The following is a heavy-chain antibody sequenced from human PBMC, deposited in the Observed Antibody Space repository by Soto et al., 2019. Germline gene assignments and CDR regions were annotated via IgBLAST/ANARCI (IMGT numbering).Heavy chain of an antibody. Sequence: GESLKISCKGSGYSFTSYWIGWVRQMPGKGLEWMGIIYPGDSDTRYSPSFQGQGTNSAEKAISTAYLQWSSLKASDTAMYYCARLRLVATAKFEDYYYYGMDVWGQGTTVTVSS. J-gene: IGHJ6*02. V-gene: IGHV5-51*01. CDR3: ARLRLVATAKFEDYYYYGMDV. CDR1: GYSFTSYW. D-gene: IGHD5-12*01. CDR2: IYPGDSDT.